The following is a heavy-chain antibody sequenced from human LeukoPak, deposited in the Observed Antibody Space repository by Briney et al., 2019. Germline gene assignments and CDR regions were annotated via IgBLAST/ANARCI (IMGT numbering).Heavy chain of an antibody. CDR1: GYTFTGYY. CDR3: ARDSWYNPLHDAFDI. J-gene: IGHJ3*02. Sequence: ASVKVSSKASGYTFTGYYMHWVRQAPGQGLEWMGWINPNSGGTNYAQKFQGRVTMTRDTSISTAYMELSRLRSDDTAVYYCARDSWYNPLHDAFDIWGQGTMVTVSS. D-gene: IGHD1-1*01. CDR2: INPNSGGT. V-gene: IGHV1-2*02.